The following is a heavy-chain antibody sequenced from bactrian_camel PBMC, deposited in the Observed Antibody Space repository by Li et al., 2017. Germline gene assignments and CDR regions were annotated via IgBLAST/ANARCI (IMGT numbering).Heavy chain of an antibody. Sequence: QVQLVESGGGSVQAGGSLSISCTYRGDPYTGYCLGWFRQRPGKEREGIAIMDSIGSETYADSVKGRFTISRDNAKNTLYLQLNSLKTEDTAMYYCTNIGLGGAIQDQETGADYWGQGTQVTVS. D-gene: IGHD3*01. J-gene: IGHJ4*01. CDR1: GDPYTGYC. CDR2: MDSIGSE. CDR3: TNIGLGGAIQDQETGADY. V-gene: IGHV3S55*01.